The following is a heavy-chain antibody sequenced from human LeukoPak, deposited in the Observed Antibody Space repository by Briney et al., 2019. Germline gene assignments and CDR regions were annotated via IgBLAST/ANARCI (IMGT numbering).Heavy chain of an antibody. CDR2: ISAYNGNT. D-gene: IGHD3-22*01. V-gene: IGHV1-18*01. J-gene: IGHJ4*02. Sequence: ASVKVSCKASGYTFTSYGISWVRQAPGQGLEWMGWISAYNGNTNYAQKLQGRVTMTTGTSTSTAYMELRSLRSDDTAVYYCARDRTYYDSSGYRDYWGQGTLVTVSS. CDR3: ARDRTYYDSSGYRDY. CDR1: GYTFTSYG.